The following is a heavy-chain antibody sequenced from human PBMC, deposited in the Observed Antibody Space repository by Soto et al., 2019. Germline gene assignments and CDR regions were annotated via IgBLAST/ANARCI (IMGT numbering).Heavy chain of an antibody. J-gene: IGHJ6*02. V-gene: IGHV1-69*01. CDR2: IIPIPGTA. CDR3: ARSQGSSTSLEIYYYYYYGMDV. CDR1: GGTFSSYA. D-gene: IGHD2-2*01. Sequence: QVQLVQSGAEVKKPGSSVKVSCKASGGTFSSYAISWVRQAPGQGLEWMGGIIPIPGTANYAQKFQGRVTIPADESTSTAYMELSSLRSADTAGYYCARSQGSSTSLEIYYYYYYGMDVWGQGTTVTVSS.